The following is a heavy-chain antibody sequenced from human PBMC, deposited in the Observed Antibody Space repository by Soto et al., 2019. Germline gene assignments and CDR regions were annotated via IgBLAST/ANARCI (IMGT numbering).Heavy chain of an antibody. CDR3: AHDSHGGNTYFEL. CDR1: GCSISSGNFY. V-gene: IGHV4-30-4*01. J-gene: IGHJ4*02. CDR2: LYFSGST. Sequence: VQLQESGPGLVRPSETLSLTCTVSGCSISSGNFYWSWIRPPPGKGLEWIGYLYFSGSTSYRPSLKSRLTIALNTSNNQFSLKLTSVTAADTAVYYCAHDSHGGNTYFELWGQGALVTVSS. D-gene: IGHD1-26*01.